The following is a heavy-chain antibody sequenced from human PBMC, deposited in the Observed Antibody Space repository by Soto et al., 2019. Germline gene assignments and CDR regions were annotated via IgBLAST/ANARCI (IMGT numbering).Heavy chain of an antibody. CDR1: GFTFNNYA. V-gene: IGHV3-23*01. J-gene: IGHJ4*02. CDR2: ISATGGST. CDR3: AKDRLAGNFDS. Sequence: EVQVLDSGGGLVQPGGSLRLSCAASGFTFNNYAMNWVRQAPGKGLEWVATISATGGSTYYADSVKGRFNISRDNSKNTLYLQMNRLRVEDTSVCYCAKDRLAGNFDSWGQGTQVTVSS.